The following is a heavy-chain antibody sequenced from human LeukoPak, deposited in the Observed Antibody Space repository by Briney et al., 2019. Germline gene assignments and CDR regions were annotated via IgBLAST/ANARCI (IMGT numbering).Heavy chain of an antibody. CDR1: GGTFSSYA. V-gene: IGHV1-69*13. CDR2: IIPIFGTA. CDR3: ARVGVLVGLDY. Sequence: SVKVSCKASGGTFSSYAISWVRQAPGQGLEWMGGIIPIFGTANYAQKFQGRVTITADESTSTAYMELSRLRSDDTAVYYCARVGVLVGLDYWGQGTLVTVSS. D-gene: IGHD6-6*01. J-gene: IGHJ4*02.